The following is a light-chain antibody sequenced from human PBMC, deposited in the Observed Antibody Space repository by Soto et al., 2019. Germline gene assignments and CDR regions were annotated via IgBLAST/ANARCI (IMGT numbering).Light chain of an antibody. CDR2: GAS. CDR1: QSVSSR. CDR3: LHYGSSPIT. J-gene: IGKJ5*01. Sequence: EIVLTQSPGTLSLSPGERATLSCRASQSVSSRLAWYQQKPGQAPRLLISGASSRATGIPDRFSGSGSATDFTLTISRLEPEDFALYYCLHYGSSPITFGQGTRLEIK. V-gene: IGKV3-20*01.